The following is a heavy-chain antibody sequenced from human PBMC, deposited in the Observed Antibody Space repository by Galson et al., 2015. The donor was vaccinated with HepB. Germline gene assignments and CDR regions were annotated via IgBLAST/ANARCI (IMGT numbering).Heavy chain of an antibody. CDR1: GFTFSSYG. D-gene: IGHD3-22*01. V-gene: IGHV3-30*02. J-gene: IGHJ4*02. CDR2: IRYDGSNK. CDR3: AEWDGYYDLQGY. Sequence: SLRLSCAASGFTFSSYGMHWVRQAPGKGLEWVAFIRYDGSNKYYADSVKGRFTISRDNSKNTLYLQMNSLRAEDTAVYYCAEWDGYYDLQGYWGQGTLVTVSS.